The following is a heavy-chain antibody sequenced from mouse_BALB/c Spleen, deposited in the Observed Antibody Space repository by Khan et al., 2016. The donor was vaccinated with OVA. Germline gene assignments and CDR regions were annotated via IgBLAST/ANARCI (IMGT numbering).Heavy chain of an antibody. J-gene: IGHJ2*01. CDR3: ARTHEG. Sequence: QVQLKESGAELARPGASVKMSCKASGYNFTSYTMHWVKQRPGQGLEWIGYINPSSGYTKYNQKFKDKATLTADKSSSTAYIQLSSLTSEDSAVYYCARTHEGWGQGTTLTVSS. CDR1: GYNFTSYT. V-gene: IGHV1-4*01. CDR2: INPSSGYT.